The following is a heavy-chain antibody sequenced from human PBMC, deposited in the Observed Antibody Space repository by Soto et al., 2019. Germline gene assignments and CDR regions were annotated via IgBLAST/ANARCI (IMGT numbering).Heavy chain of an antibody. V-gene: IGHV3-53*01. J-gene: IGHJ6*02. D-gene: IGHD3-10*01. CDR1: GLPVAGSY. Sequence: GGSLRLSCVASGLPVAGSYMAWVRQAPGKGLEWASVIYNDGTTYYSQSVEGRFTISRDTSKNTLYLQMDRLRDEDTAVYYCVRPLPSGQTHARDVWGQGTTVTVSS. CDR2: IYNDGTT. CDR3: VRPLPSGQTHARDV.